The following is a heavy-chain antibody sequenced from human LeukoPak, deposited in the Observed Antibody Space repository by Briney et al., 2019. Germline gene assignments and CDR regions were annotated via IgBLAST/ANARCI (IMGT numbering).Heavy chain of an antibody. CDR2: IYYSGST. Sequence: SETLSLTCTVSGGSISSYYWSWIRQPPGKGLEWIGYIYYSGSTNYNPSLKSRVTISVDPSTNQFSLKLSSVTAADTAVYYCARMPHTPLWFGRGGPPSQLWFDPWGQGTLVTVSS. CDR1: GGSISSYY. J-gene: IGHJ5*02. V-gene: IGHV4-59*01. CDR3: ARMPHTPLWFGRGGPPSQLWFDP. D-gene: IGHD3-10*01.